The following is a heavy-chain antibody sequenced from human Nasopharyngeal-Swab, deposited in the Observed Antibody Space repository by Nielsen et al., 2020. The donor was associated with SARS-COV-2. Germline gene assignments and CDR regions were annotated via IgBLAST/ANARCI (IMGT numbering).Heavy chain of an antibody. J-gene: IGHJ5*02. CDR1: GCTFTSYA. V-gene: IGHV7-4-1*02. CDR2: INTNTGNP. Sequence: GSVKVSCKASGCTFTSYAMNWVRQAPGQGLEWMGWINTNTGNPTYAQGFTGRFVFSLDTSVSTAYLQISSLKAEDTAVYYCARDGYFDWLALSWFDPWGQGTLVTVSS. CDR3: ARDGYFDWLALSWFDP. D-gene: IGHD3-9*01.